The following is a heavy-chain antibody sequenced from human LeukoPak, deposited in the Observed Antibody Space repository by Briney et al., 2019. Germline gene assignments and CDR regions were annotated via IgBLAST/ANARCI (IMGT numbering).Heavy chain of an antibody. CDR2: IYQSVST. D-gene: IGHD4-17*01. CDR3: ARNKSTVTTSRHDAFDI. Sequence: PSETLSLTCAVSGYSISSDYYWGWIRQPSGKGLEWIGSIYQSVSTYYNPSLKRRVTISVDTSKNQFSLKLSSVTAADTAVYYCARNKSTVTTSRHDAFDIWGQGTMVTVSS. CDR1: GYSISSDYY. J-gene: IGHJ3*02. V-gene: IGHV4-38-2*01.